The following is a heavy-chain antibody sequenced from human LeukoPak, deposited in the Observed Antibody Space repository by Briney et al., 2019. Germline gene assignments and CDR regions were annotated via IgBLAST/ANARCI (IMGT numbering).Heavy chain of an antibody. CDR3: AKPLGAIFGVVIIGVRNDAFDI. Sequence: PGGSLRLSCAASGFTFSSYWMNWVRQAPGKGLEWVAVISYDGSNKYYADSVKGRFTISRDNSKNTLYLQMNSLRAEDTAVYYCAKPLGAIFGVVIIGVRNDAFDIWGQGTMVTVSS. CDR1: GFTFSSYW. D-gene: IGHD3-3*01. V-gene: IGHV3-30*18. CDR2: ISYDGSNK. J-gene: IGHJ3*02.